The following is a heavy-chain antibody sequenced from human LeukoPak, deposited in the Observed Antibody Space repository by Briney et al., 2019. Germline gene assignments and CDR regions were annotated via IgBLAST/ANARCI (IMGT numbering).Heavy chain of an antibody. J-gene: IGHJ4*02. D-gene: IGHD3-10*01. Sequence: SVKVSCKASGGTFSNYAISWVRQAPGQGLEWMGGIIPLFGSADYAQKFQGRVTITADESTSTAYMELSSLRSEDTAVYYCARDRSYYYGAGSYPTPDYWGQGTLVTVSS. CDR1: GGTFSNYA. V-gene: IGHV1-69*13. CDR3: ARDRSYYYGAGSYPTPDY. CDR2: IIPLFGSA.